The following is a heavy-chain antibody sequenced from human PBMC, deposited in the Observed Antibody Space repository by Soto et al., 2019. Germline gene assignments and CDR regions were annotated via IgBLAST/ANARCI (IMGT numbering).Heavy chain of an antibody. CDR2: IYYSGST. D-gene: IGHD3-10*01. V-gene: IGHV4-59*01. Sequence: PSETLSLTCXVSGGSISSYYWSWIRQPPGKGLEWIGYIYYSGSTNYNPSLKSRVTISVDTSKNQFSLKLSSVTAADTAVYYCARDAGSGSYYNVQGSWFDPWGQGTLVTVSS. CDR1: GGSISSYY. J-gene: IGHJ5*02. CDR3: ARDAGSGSYYNVQGSWFDP.